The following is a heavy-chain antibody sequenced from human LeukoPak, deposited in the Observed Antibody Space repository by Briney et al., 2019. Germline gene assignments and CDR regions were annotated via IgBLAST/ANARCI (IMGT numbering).Heavy chain of an antibody. V-gene: IGHV4-34*01. D-gene: IGHD7-27*01. Sequence: GSLRLSCAASGFTFSGYEMNWVRQAPGKGLEWIGEINHSGSTNYNPSLKSRVTISVDTSKNQFSLKLSSVTAADTAVYYCARSSAQTGDSYWGQGTLVTVSS. CDR3: ARSSAQTGDSY. CDR1: GFTFSGYE. CDR2: INHSGST. J-gene: IGHJ4*02.